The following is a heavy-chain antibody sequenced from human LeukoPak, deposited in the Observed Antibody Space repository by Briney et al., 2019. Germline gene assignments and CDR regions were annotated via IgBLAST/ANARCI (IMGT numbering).Heavy chain of an antibody. Sequence: GGSLRLSCAASGFTFSDYYMSWIRQAPGKGLEWVSYIGSSGSTIYYADSVKGRFTISRDNAKNSLHLQMNSLRAEDTAVYYCARDGYDDFWSGYYIDYWGQGTLVTVSS. J-gene: IGHJ4*02. V-gene: IGHV3-11*04. D-gene: IGHD3-3*01. CDR2: IGSSGSTI. CDR1: GFTFSDYY. CDR3: ARDGYDDFWSGYYIDY.